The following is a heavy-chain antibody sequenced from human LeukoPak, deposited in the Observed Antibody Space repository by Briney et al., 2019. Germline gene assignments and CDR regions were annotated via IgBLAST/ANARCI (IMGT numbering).Heavy chain of an antibody. CDR2: IIPIFGTA. D-gene: IGHD3-22*01. CDR1: GGTFSSYA. CDR3: ARASYYYDSSGYLNWFDP. Sequence: SVKVSCKTSGGTFSSYAISWVRQAPGQGLEWMGRIIPIFGTANYAQKFQGRVTITTDESTSTAYMELSSLRSEDTAVYYCARASYYYDSSGYLNWFDPWGQGTLVTVSS. J-gene: IGHJ5*02. V-gene: IGHV1-69*05.